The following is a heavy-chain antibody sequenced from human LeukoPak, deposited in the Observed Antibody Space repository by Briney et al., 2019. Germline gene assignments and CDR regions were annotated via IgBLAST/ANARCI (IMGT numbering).Heavy chain of an antibody. CDR2: IYYTGST. CDR1: GGSISSYY. CDR3: ARTLSSSFCTSGNCCNDY. Sequence: PSETLSLTCTVSGGSISSYYWGWIRQPPGEGLEYIGYIYYTGSTNYNTSLKSRVTISEDTSKNQFSLKLSSVTAADTAVYYCARTLSSSFCTSGNCCNDYWGQGTRVTVSS. J-gene: IGHJ4*02. V-gene: IGHV4-59*08. D-gene: IGHD2-8*01.